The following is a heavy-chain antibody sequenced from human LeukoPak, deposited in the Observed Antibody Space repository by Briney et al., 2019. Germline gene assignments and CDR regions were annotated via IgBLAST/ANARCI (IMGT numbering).Heavy chain of an antibody. CDR2: IYSGGDT. Sequence: GGSLRLSCAASGFTVSAHFMSWVCQAPGKGLEWVSVIYSGGDTYYADSVKGRFTISRDNSKNTLYLQMNSLRAEDTAVYYCARSTSAWHDFWGQGTLVTVS. CDR1: GFTVSAHF. V-gene: IGHV3-53*01. J-gene: IGHJ4*02. CDR3: ARSTSAWHDF. D-gene: IGHD6-19*01.